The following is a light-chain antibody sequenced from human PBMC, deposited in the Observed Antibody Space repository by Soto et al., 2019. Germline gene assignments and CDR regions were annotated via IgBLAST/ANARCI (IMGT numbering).Light chain of an antibody. CDR2: DAS. J-gene: IGKJ1*01. CDR1: QSVSSN. Sequence: EIVMTQSPATLSVSPGERATLSCRASQSVSSNLAWYQQKPGQAPRLLIYDASNRATGIPARFSGSGSGTDFTLTISSLEPEDFAVYYCQQRRGTFGQGTKVDI. CDR3: QQRRGT. V-gene: IGKV3-11*01.